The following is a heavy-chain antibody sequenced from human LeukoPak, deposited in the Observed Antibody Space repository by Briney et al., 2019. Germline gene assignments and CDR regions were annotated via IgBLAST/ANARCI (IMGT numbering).Heavy chain of an antibody. D-gene: IGHD3-22*01. J-gene: IGHJ4*02. CDR1: GYTFTNYG. CDR2: ISTYNGNT. Sequence: ASVKVSFKASGYTFTNYGISWVRQAPGQGLEWMGWISTYNGNTNYAQKFQGRVTMTTDTSTSTAYMELRSLRSDDTAVYYCARVEEYYFDSSGYYQSFDYWGQGTLVTVSS. CDR3: ARVEEYYFDSSGYYQSFDY. V-gene: IGHV1-18*01.